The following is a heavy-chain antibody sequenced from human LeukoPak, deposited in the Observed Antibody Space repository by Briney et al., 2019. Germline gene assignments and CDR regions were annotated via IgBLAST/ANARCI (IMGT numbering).Heavy chain of an antibody. V-gene: IGHV3-48*03. CDR1: GFPFSNYG. J-gene: IGHJ6*02. CDR3: ARDQERYQEPYYGMDV. D-gene: IGHD1-14*01. CDR2: IGRSGNTK. Sequence: GGSLRLSCAASGFPFSNYGMNWVRQAPGKGLEWVSYIGRSGNTKFYADSVKGRFTISRDNARNSLYLQMDSLRAEDTAVYFCARDQERYQEPYYGMDVWGPGTTVTVSS.